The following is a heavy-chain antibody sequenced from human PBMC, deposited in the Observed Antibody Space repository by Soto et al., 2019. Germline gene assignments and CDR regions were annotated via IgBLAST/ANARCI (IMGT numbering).Heavy chain of an antibody. CDR2: IGTAGHT. CDR3: ARDGHSSGWYYFDY. CDR1: GFTFSSYD. V-gene: IGHV3-13*01. D-gene: IGHD6-19*01. Sequence: EVQLVESGGGLVQPGGSLRLSCAASGFTFSSYDMHWFRQATGKGLEWVSAIGTAGHTYYPGSVKGRLTISRENAKNSLYLQMNSLRAEDTAVYYCARDGHSSGWYYFDYWGQGTLVTVSS. J-gene: IGHJ4*02.